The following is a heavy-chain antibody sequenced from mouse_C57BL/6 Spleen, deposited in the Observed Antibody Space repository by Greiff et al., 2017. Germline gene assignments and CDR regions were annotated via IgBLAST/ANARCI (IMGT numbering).Heavy chain of an antibody. D-gene: IGHD1-1*01. J-gene: IGHJ2*01. V-gene: IGHV1-59*01. CDR3: ARSKVPPVAHFDY. Sequence: QVQLQQPGAELVRPGTSVKLSCKASGYTFTSYWMHWVKQRPGQGLEWIGVIDPSDSYTNYNQKFKGKATLTVDTSSSTAYMQLSSLTSEDSAVYYCARSKVPPVAHFDYWGQGTTLTVSS. CDR2: IDPSDSYT. CDR1: GYTFTSYW.